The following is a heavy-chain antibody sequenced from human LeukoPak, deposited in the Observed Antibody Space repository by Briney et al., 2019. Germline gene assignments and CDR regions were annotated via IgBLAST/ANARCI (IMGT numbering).Heavy chain of an antibody. CDR1: GGSISSYY. CDR3: ARESWERIGNYYYYYYMDV. CDR2: IYYSGST. J-gene: IGHJ6*03. Sequence: SETPSLTCTVSGGSISSYYWSWIRQPSGKGLEWIGYIYYSGSTNYNPSLKSRVTISVDTSKNQFSLKLSSVTAADTAVYYCARESWERIGNYYYYYYMDVWGKGTTVTVSS. V-gene: IGHV4-59*01. D-gene: IGHD1-26*01.